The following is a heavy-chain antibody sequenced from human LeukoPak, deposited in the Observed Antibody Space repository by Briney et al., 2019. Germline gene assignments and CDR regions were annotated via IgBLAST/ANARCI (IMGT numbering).Heavy chain of an antibody. V-gene: IGHV3-7*01. CDR3: ARNLITFGGVIANALDY. D-gene: IGHD3-16*02. J-gene: IGHJ4*02. CDR2: IKQDGSEK. Sequence: GGSLRLSCAASGFTFSSYWMSWVRQGPGKGLEWVANIKQDGSEKYYVDSVKGRFTISRDSAKNSLYLQMNSLRAEDTAVYYCARNLITFGGVIANALDYWGQGTLVTVSS. CDR1: GFTFSSYW.